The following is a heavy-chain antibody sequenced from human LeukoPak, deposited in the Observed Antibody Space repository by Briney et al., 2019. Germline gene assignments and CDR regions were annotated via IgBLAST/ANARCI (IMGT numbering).Heavy chain of an antibody. Sequence: PSETLSLTCAVYGGSFSGYYWSWIRQPPGKGLEWIGEINHSGSTNYNPSLKSRVTTSVDTSKNQFSLKLSSVTAADTAVYYCARGGYSGSYYYYYMDVWGKGTTVTVSS. CDR2: INHSGST. CDR1: GGSFSGYY. D-gene: IGHD1-26*01. J-gene: IGHJ6*03. CDR3: ARGGYSGSYYYYYMDV. V-gene: IGHV4-34*01.